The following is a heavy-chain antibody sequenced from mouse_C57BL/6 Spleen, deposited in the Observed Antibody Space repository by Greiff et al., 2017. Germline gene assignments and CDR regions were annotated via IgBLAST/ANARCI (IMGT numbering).Heavy chain of an antibody. J-gene: IGHJ3*01. Sequence: VQLQESGAELARPGASVKLSCKASGYTFTSYGISWVKQRTGQGLEWIGEIYPRSGNTYYNEKFKGKATLTADKSSSTAYMELRSLTSEDSAVYFCARSDSSGLFAYWGQGTLVTVSA. D-gene: IGHD3-2*02. CDR2: IYPRSGNT. CDR1: GYTFTSYG. V-gene: IGHV1-81*01. CDR3: ARSDSSGLFAY.